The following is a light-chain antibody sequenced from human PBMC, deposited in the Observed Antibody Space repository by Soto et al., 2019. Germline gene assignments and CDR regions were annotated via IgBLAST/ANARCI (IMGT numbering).Light chain of an antibody. V-gene: IGKV1-33*01. CDR1: QGITNH. J-gene: IGKJ5*01. CDR3: QHYDNRPPIT. Sequence: DIQMTQSPSSLSASVGDRVTITCQASQGITNHLNWYQQKSGKAPKLLIYDASKLETGVPSRFSGIGSGTDFSFTINSLQPEDVATYYCQHYDNRPPITFGQGTRLEIK. CDR2: DAS.